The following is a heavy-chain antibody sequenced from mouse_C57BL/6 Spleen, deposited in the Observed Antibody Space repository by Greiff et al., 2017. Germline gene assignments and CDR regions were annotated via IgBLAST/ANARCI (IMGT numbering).Heavy chain of an antibody. Sequence: EVQLVESGGGLVKPGGSLKLSCAASGFTFSDYGMHWVRQAPEKGLEWVAYISSGSSSTYYADTVKGRFTISRDNAKNTLFLQMTSLRSEDTAMYYCARPGGSSHGFAYWGQGTLVTVSA. J-gene: IGHJ3*01. D-gene: IGHD1-1*01. CDR2: ISSGSSST. CDR3: ARPGGSSHGFAY. CDR1: GFTFSDYG. V-gene: IGHV5-17*01.